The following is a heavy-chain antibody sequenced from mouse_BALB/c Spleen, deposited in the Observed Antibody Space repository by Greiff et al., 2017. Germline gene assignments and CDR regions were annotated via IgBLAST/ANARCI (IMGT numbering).Heavy chain of an antibody. D-gene: IGHD2-4*01. CDR1: GFAFSSYD. CDR2: ISSGGGST. V-gene: IGHV5-12-1*01. J-gene: IGHJ3*01. CDR3: ARPDYYDYDGGFAY. Sequence: EVQLVESGGGLVKPGGSLKLSCAASGFAFSSYDMSWVRQTPEKRLEWVAYISSGGGSTYYPDTVKGRFTISRDNAKNTLYLQMSSLKSEDTAMYYCARPDYYDYDGGFAYWGQGTLVTVSA.